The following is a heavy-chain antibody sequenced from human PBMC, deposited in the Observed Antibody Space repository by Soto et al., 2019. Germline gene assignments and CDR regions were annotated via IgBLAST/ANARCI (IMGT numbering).Heavy chain of an antibody. J-gene: IGHJ4*02. CDR3: AAVGGTTSAFDY. D-gene: IGHD1-26*01. CDR1: GFTFTSSA. Sequence: SVKVSCKASGFTFTSSAVQWVRQARGQRLEWIGWIVVGSGNTNYAQKFQERVTITRDMSTSTAYMELSSLRSEDTAVYYCAAVGGTTSAFDYWGQGTRVTVSS. CDR2: IVVGSGNT. V-gene: IGHV1-58*01.